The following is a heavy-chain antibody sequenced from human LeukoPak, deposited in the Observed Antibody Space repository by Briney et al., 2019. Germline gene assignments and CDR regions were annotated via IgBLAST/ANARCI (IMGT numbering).Heavy chain of an antibody. CDR3: ARGRSNYYGMDV. J-gene: IGHJ6*02. V-gene: IGHV4-59*01. Sequence: SETLSLTCTVSGGSISSYYWSWIRQPPGKGLEWIGHIYYNGNTNYSPSLKSRVTMSVDTSKNLFSLKVSSVTAADTAVYYCARGRSNYYGMDVWGQGTTVTVSS. D-gene: IGHD1-26*01. CDR2: IYYNGNT. CDR1: GGSISSYY.